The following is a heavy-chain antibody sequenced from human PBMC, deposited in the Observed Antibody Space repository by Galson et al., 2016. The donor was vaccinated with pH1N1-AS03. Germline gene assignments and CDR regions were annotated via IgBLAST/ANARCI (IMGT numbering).Heavy chain of an antibody. CDR3: AKDGGSSGFDFDY. V-gene: IGHV3-23*01. CDR2: ITGSDVTT. J-gene: IGHJ4*02. Sequence: SLRLSCAASGFTFSSYSMNWVRQAPGKGLEWVSYITGSDVTTYADSVKGRFSISRDNSKNMLYLQMNSLRAEDTAVYCCAKDGGSSGFDFDYWGLGTLVTVSS. CDR1: GFTFSSYS. D-gene: IGHD5-12*01.